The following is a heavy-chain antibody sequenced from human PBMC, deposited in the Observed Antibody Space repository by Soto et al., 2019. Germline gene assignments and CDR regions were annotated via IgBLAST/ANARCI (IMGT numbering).Heavy chain of an antibody. V-gene: IGHV3-33*01. CDR3: ARGKNVVVPSGYFQH. D-gene: IGHD2-15*01. J-gene: IGHJ1*01. Sequence: GGSLRLSCAASGFTFSSYGMHWVRQAPGKGLEWVAVIWYDGSNKYYADSVKGRFTISRDNSKNTLYLQMNSLRAEDTAVYYCARGKNVVVPSGYFQHWGQGTLVTVSS. CDR2: IWYDGSNK. CDR1: GFTFSSYG.